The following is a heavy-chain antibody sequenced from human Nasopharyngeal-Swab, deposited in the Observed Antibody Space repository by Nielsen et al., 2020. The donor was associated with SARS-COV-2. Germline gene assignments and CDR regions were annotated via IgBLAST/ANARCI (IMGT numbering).Heavy chain of an antibody. CDR1: GFTFSSYW. D-gene: IGHD3-3*01. V-gene: IGHV3-7*01. Sequence: LSLTCAASGFTFSSYWMSWVRQAPGKGLEWVANIKQDGSEKYYVDSVKGRFTISRDNAKNSLYLQMNSPRAEDTAVYYCARGFIRFLVDYWGQGTLVTVSS. CDR2: IKQDGSEK. J-gene: IGHJ4*02. CDR3: ARGFIRFLVDY.